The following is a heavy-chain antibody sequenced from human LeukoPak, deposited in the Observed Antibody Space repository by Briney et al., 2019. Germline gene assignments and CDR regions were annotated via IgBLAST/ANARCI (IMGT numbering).Heavy chain of an antibody. Sequence: PSETLSLTCTVSGGSISSSGYYWAWIRQPPGKGLEWIGSIYYSGSTYYNPSLKSRVTISVDTSKNQFSLKLSSVTAADTAVYYCARVEEYTSSGPTDPWGQGTLVTVSS. D-gene: IGHD6-13*01. J-gene: IGHJ5*02. V-gene: IGHV4-39*07. CDR3: ARVEEYTSSGPTDP. CDR2: IYYSGST. CDR1: GGSISSSGYY.